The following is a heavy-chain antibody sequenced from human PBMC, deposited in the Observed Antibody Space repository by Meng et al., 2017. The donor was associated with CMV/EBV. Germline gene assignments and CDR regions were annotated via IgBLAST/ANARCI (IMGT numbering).Heavy chain of an antibody. CDR2: IWYDGSNK. CDR3: AKTRLSIAATYFDY. J-gene: IGHJ4*02. CDR1: GFTFSSYG. V-gene: IGHV3-33*06. Sequence: GESLKISCAASGFTFSSYGMHWVRQAPGKGLEWVAVIWYDGSNKYYADSVKGRFTISRDNSKNTLYLQMNSLRAEDTAVYYCAKTRLSIAATYFDYWGQGTLVTVSS. D-gene: IGHD6-6*01.